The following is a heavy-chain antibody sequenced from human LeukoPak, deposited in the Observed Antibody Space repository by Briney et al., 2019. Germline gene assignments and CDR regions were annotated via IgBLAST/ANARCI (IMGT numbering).Heavy chain of an antibody. CDR1: GGSISSSNW. CDR2: IYHSGST. D-gene: IGHD3-10*01. V-gene: IGHV4-4*02. CDR3: ARVGWSTYYYGSGSQFYGMDV. Sequence: PSETLSLTCAVSGGSISSSNWWSWVRQPPGKGLEWIGEIYHSGSTNYNPSLKSRVTISVDKSKNQFSLKLSSVTAADTAVYYCARVGWSTYYYGSGSQFYGMDVWGQGTTVTVSS. J-gene: IGHJ6*02.